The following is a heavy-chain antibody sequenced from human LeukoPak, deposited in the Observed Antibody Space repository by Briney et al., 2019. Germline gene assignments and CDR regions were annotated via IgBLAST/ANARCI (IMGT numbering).Heavy chain of an antibody. CDR3: ARGDGSYSD. CDR1: GYSISSGYY. V-gene: IGHV4-38-2*01. Sequence: PSETLPLTCAVSGYSISSGYYWGWIRQPPGKGLEWIGSVFHSGSTSSYPSLKSRVTISVDTSKNQFSLKLSSVTAADTAVYYCARGDGSYSDWGQGTLVTVSS. D-gene: IGHD2-15*01. CDR2: VFHSGST. J-gene: IGHJ4*02.